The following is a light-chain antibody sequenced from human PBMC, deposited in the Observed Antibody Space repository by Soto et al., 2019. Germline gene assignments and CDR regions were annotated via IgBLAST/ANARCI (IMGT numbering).Light chain of an antibody. CDR2: DVT. Sequence: QSVLTQPRSVSGSPGQSLTISCTGTSSDVGGYSYVSWYQQHPGKAPKLMIYDVTERPSGVPDRFSGSKSGNTASLTISGLQAEDEGDYYCCSHAGSYTYVFGTGTKSPS. CDR1: SSDVGGYSY. J-gene: IGLJ1*01. CDR3: CSHAGSYTYV. V-gene: IGLV2-11*01.